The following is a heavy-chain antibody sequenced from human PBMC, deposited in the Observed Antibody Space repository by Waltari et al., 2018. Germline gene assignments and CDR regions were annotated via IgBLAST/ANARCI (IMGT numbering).Heavy chain of an antibody. V-gene: IGHV4-39*01. CDR2: IYYSGST. CDR1: GGSISSSSYY. CDR3: ARGSSSWYEDAFDI. J-gene: IGHJ3*02. Sequence: QLQLQESGPGLVKPSETLSLTCTVSGGSISSSSYYWGWIRQPPGKGLEWIGSIYYSGSTYYNPSLKSRVTISVDTSKNQFSLKLSSVTAADTAVYYCARGSSSWYEDAFDIWGQGTMVTXSS. D-gene: IGHD6-13*01.